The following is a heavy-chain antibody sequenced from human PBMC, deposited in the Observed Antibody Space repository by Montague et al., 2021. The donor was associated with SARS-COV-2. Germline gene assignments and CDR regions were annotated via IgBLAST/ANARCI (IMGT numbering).Heavy chain of an antibody. D-gene: IGHD2-8*01. CDR2: IYWNDDK. CDR1: GFSLSTSAVG. V-gene: IGHV2-5*01. Sequence: PALVKPTQTLTLTCSFSGFSLSTSAVGVGWIRQPPGKALEWLAVIYWNDDKYYDPSLNSRLTITKDTSENQVVLTMTNMDPVDTATYYCAHRIQKLNGFQNWGQGTLVTVSS. CDR3: AHRIQKLNGFQN. J-gene: IGHJ1*01.